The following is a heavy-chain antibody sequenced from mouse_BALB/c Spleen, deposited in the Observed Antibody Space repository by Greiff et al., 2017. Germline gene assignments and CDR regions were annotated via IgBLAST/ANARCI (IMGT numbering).Heavy chain of an antibody. CDR1: GYAFTNYL. J-gene: IGHJ4*01. CDR3: ARRGYYGSSDAMDY. V-gene: IGHV1-54*01. Sequence: QVQLKQSGAELVRPGTSVKVSCKASGYAFTNYLIEWVKQRPGQGLEWIGVINPGSGGTNYNEKFKGKATLTADKSSSTAYMQLSSLTSDDSAVYFCARRGYYGSSDAMDYWGQGTSVTVSS. CDR2: INPGSGGT. D-gene: IGHD1-1*01.